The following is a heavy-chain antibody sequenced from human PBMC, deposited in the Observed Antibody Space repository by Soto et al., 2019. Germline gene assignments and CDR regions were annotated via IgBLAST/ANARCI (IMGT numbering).Heavy chain of an antibody. CDR3: ASNSGWYLYYYYMDV. V-gene: IGHV3-23*01. D-gene: IGHD6-19*01. Sequence: GGSLRLSCAASGFTFSSYAMSWVRQAPGKGLEWVSAISGSGSTTYYADSVKGRFTISRDNAKNSLYLQMNSLRAEDTAVYYCASNSGWYLYYYYMDVWGKGTTVTVSS. CDR2: ISGSGSTT. CDR1: GFTFSSYA. J-gene: IGHJ6*03.